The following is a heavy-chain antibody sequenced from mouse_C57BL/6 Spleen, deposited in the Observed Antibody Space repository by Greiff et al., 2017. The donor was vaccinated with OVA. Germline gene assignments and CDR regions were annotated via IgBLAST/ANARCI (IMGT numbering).Heavy chain of an antibody. V-gene: IGHV1-82*01. CDR3: ARGGAPMDY. Sequence: VQLQQSGPELVKPGASVKISCKASGYAFSSSWMNWVKQRPGKGLEWIGRIYPGDGDTNYNGKFKGKATLTADKSSSTAYMQLSSLTSEDSAVYFCARGGAPMDYWGQGTSVTVSS. CDR2: IYPGDGDT. CDR1: GYAFSSSW. J-gene: IGHJ4*01.